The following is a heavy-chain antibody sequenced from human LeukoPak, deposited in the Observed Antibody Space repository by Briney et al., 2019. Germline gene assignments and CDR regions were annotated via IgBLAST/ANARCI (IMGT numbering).Heavy chain of an antibody. Sequence: PSETLSLTCTVSGGSISTYYWSWIRQPPGKGLEWIGYIYYSGSTNYNPSLKSRVTISVDTSKNQFSLKLSSVTAADTAVYYCARRGGYSYGIDYWGQGTLVTVSS. CDR1: GGSISTYY. V-gene: IGHV4-59*08. J-gene: IGHJ4*02. CDR2: IYYSGST. CDR3: ARRGGYSYGIDY. D-gene: IGHD5-12*01.